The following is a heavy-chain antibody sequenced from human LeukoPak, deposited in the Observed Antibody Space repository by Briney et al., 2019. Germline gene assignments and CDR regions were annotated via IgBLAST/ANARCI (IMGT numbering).Heavy chain of an antibody. V-gene: IGHV4-61*01. J-gene: IGHJ2*01. CDR2: IYTSGST. Sequence: SETLSLTCTVSGGSVSSPNYYWSWIRQPPGKGLEWIGYIYTSGSTNYNPSLKSRVTISVDTSKNQFSLKLSSVTAADTAVYYCARTYSVSYWYFDLWGRGTLVTVSS. D-gene: IGHD6-13*01. CDR3: ARTYSVSYWYFDL. CDR1: GGSVSSPNYY.